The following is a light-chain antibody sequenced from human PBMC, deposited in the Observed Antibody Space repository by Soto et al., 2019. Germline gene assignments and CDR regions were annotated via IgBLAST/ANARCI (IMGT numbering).Light chain of an antibody. V-gene: IGKV1-5*01. CDR1: QTISSW. J-gene: IGKJ4*01. CDR2: AAS. Sequence: DIQMTQSPSTLSGSVGDRVTITCRASQTISSWLAWYQQKPGKAPKLLIYAASTLQSGVPSRFSGSGFGTDFTLTINSLQPEDFAVYYCQQLNSYPLTFGGGTKVDIK. CDR3: QQLNSYPLT.